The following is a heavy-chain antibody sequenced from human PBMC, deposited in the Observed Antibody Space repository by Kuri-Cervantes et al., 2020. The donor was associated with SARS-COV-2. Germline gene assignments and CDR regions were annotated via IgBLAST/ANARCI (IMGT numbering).Heavy chain of an antibody. CDR2: ISSSSSYI. D-gene: IGHD6-13*01. J-gene: IGHJ6*03. CDR1: GITFSSYS. V-gene: IGHV3-21*01. CDR3: ARDVAAGRAYYYYMDV. Sequence: GESLEISCAASGITFSSYSMTWVRQAPGQGLEWVSSISSSSSYIYYADSVKGRFTISRDNAKNSLYLQMNSLRAEDTAVYYCARDVAAGRAYYYYMDVWGKGTTVTVSS.